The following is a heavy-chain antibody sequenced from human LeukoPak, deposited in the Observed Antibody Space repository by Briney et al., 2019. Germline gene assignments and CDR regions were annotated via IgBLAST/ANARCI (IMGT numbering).Heavy chain of an antibody. D-gene: IGHD1-26*01. J-gene: IGHJ4*02. CDR3: ARYRYSTDFFDY. V-gene: IGHV4-59*01. CDR2: IYYSGNT. Sequence: SETLSLTCTVSGGSISSYYWSWIRQPPGKGLEWIGYIYYSGNTNYNPSLKSRVTISVDTSKNQFSLKLSSVTAADTAMYYCARYRYSTDFFDYWGQGTLVTVSS. CDR1: GGSISSYY.